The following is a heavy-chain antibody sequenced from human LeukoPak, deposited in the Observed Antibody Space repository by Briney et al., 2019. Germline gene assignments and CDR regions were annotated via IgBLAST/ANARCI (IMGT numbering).Heavy chain of an antibody. Sequence: ASVKVSCKASGYTFTSYAMHWVRQAPGQRLEWMGWINAGNGNTKYSQKFQGRVTITRDTSASTTYMELSSLRSEDTAVYYCARGLRSGDYTFNYWGQGTLVTVSS. CDR1: GYTFTSYA. V-gene: IGHV1-3*01. D-gene: IGHD4-17*01. CDR2: INAGNGNT. J-gene: IGHJ4*02. CDR3: ARGLRSGDYTFNY.